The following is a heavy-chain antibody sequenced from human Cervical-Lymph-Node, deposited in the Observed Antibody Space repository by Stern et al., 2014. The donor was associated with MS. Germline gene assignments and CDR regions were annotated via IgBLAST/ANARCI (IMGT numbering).Heavy chain of an antibody. CDR1: GGSISSSSYY. CDR3: ASDRRNDYGDYFVY. Sequence: QVQLQESGPGLVKPSETLSLTCTVSGGSISSSSYYWGWIRQPPGKGLEXIGSIYYSGSTYYNPSLKSRVTISVDTSKNQFSLKLSSVTAADTAVYYCASDRRNDYGDYFVYWGQGTLVTVSS. CDR2: IYYSGST. J-gene: IGHJ4*02. V-gene: IGHV4-39*01. D-gene: IGHD4-17*01.